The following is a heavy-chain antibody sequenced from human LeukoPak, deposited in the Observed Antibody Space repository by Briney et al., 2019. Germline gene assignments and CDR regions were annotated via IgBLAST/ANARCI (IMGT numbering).Heavy chain of an antibody. J-gene: IGHJ4*02. D-gene: IGHD1-26*01. V-gene: IGHV4-59*01. CDR1: GFSITTYY. CDR2: IHSSGST. Sequence: SETLSLTCTVSGFSITTYYWSWIRQPPGKGLEWIGQIHSSGSTTYNPSLKSRVTISVDTSKNQFSLHLSSVTAADTAVYYCARDIREVGESHYFDYWGQGTLVTVTS. CDR3: ARDIREVGESHYFDY.